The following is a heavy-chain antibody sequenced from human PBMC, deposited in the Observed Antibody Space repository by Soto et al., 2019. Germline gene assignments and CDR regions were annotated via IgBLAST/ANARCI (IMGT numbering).Heavy chain of an antibody. Sequence: QVQLVQSGAEVKKPGASVKVSCKASGYTFTSYGISWVRQAPGQGLEWMGWISSYNGNANYAQKLQGRVTMTTDTSTSTAYMELKSLTSDATAVYYCARAAGIFWSGFDDDYWGQGTLVTVSS. CDR1: GYTFTSYG. CDR3: ARAAGIFWSGFDDDY. CDR2: ISSYNGNA. V-gene: IGHV1-18*04. D-gene: IGHD3-3*01. J-gene: IGHJ4*02.